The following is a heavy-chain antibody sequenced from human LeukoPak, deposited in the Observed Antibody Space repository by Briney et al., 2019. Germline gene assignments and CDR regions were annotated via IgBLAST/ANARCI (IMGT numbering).Heavy chain of an antibody. Sequence: GGSLRLSCAASGFTSSSYAMSWVRQAPGKGLEWVSAISGSGGSTYYADSVKGRFTISRDNTINTLYLQMSSLRAEDAAVYYCAKSGGLSGSGRLGMDVWGQGTTVTVSS. CDR2: ISGSGGST. CDR3: AKSGGLSGSGRLGMDV. D-gene: IGHD3-10*01. V-gene: IGHV3-23*01. J-gene: IGHJ6*02. CDR1: GFTSSSYA.